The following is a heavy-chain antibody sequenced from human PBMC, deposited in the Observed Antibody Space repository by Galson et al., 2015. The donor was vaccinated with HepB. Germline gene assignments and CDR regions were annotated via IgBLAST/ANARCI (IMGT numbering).Heavy chain of an antibody. D-gene: IGHD2-21*01. CDR1: GFPFNRFA. CDR2: ISGSGGTT. V-gene: IGHV3-23*01. CDR3: AKVVSGLFPSGGMDV. Sequence: SLRLSCAASGFPFNRFAMNWVRQAPGKGLEWVSGISGSGGTTYYADSVKGRFTISRDNSKNTLYVQMNNLRGEDTAVYYCAKVVSGLFPSGGMDVWGQGTTVTVSS. J-gene: IGHJ6*02.